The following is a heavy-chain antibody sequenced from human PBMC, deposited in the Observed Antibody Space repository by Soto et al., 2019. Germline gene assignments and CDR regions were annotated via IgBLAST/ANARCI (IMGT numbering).Heavy chain of an antibody. V-gene: IGHV1-69*13. D-gene: IGHD6-19*01. J-gene: IGHJ6*02. CDR1: GGTFSSYA. CDR3: ARGRAGTNYYYGMDV. Sequence: ASVKVSCKASGGTFSSYAISWVRQAPGQGLEWMGGIIPIFGTANYAQKFQGRVTITADESTSTAYMELSSLRSEDTAVYYCARGRAGTNYYYGMDVWGQGTTVTVSS. CDR2: IIPIFGTA.